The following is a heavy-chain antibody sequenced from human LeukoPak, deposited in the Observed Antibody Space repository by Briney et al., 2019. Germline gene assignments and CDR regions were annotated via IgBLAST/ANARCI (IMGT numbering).Heavy chain of an antibody. D-gene: IGHD6-19*01. V-gene: IGHV1-46*01. J-gene: IGHJ6*02. Sequence: ASVKVSCKTSGYTFSRYYIHWVRQAPGQGLEWMGIINTSGATTRYGQKFKGRVTATRDTSTSTVYMEMSSLNSEDTAAYYCARGLESSGWYGMDVWGQGTTIIVSS. CDR3: ARGLESSGWYGMDV. CDR1: GYTFSRYY. CDR2: INTSGATT.